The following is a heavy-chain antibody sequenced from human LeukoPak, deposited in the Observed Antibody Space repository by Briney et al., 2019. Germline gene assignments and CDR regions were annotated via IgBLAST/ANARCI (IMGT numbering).Heavy chain of an antibody. CDR1: GESFSGYF. V-gene: IGHV4-34*01. J-gene: IGHJ4*02. CDR2: ISHSGST. CDR3: ARDLNWETY. D-gene: IGHD7-27*01. Sequence: PSETLSLTCDVSGESFSGYFWTWIRQPPGKGLEWIGEISHSGSTNYNPSLKSRVTISVDKSKNQFSLKLSSVTAADTAVYYCARDLNWETYWGQGTLVTVSS.